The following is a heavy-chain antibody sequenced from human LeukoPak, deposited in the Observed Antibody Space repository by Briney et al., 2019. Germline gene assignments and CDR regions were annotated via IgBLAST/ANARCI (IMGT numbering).Heavy chain of an antibody. CDR2: TYYRSKWYN. J-gene: IGHJ2*01. V-gene: IGHV6-1*01. CDR1: GASVSGDSAV. Sequence: SQTLSLTCVISGASVSGDSAVWNWIRQSPSSGLEWLGRTYYRSKWYNNYAVSVKSRISINVDTSKNQVSLQLKSVTPEDTAVYFCARVNGAEVGGAPDWFFDLWGRGTLVTVSS. CDR3: ARVNGAEVGGAPDWFFDL. D-gene: IGHD3-16*01.